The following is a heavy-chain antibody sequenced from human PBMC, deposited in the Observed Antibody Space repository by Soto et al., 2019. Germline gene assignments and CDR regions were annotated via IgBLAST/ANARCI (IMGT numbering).Heavy chain of an antibody. Sequence: ASVKVSCKASVYTFTNCEINCVRQATGQGLEWMGWMNPGSGNTGYAHKFQGRVTMTRNISISTAYMELSRLGSDDTAIYYCARMAASGSLNWFDPRGQGTLVTVSS. CDR1: VYTFTNCE. CDR3: ARMAASGSLNWFDP. J-gene: IGHJ5*02. D-gene: IGHD3-10*01. V-gene: IGHV1-8*01. CDR2: MNPGSGNT.